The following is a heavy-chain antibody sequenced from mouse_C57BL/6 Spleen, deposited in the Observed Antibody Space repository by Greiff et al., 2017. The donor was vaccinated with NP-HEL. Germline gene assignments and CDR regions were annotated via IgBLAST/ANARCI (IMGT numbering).Heavy chain of an antibody. Sequence: QVQLKQPGAELVKPGASVKMSCKASGYTFTSYWITWVKQRPGQGLEWIGDIYPGSGSTNYNEKFKSKATLTVDTSSSTAYMQLSSLTSEDSAVYYCANADSSGPWFAYWGQGTLVTVSA. CDR3: ANADSSGPWFAY. J-gene: IGHJ3*01. D-gene: IGHD3-2*02. V-gene: IGHV1-55*01. CDR2: IYPGSGST. CDR1: GYTFTSYW.